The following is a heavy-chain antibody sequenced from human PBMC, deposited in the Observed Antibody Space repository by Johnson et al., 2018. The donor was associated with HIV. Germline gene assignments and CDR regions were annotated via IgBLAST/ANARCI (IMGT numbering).Heavy chain of an antibody. J-gene: IGHJ3*01. CDR1: GFTFSNYD. CDR2: IAATGDT. CDR3: ARGSYDGDAFDL. V-gene: IGHV3-13*01. Sequence: VQLVESGGGVVQPGGSLRLSCAASGFTFSNYDMHWVRQTAGRRLEWVSGIAATGDTYYPGSVKGRFTVSRENARNSLYLQLNSLRAGDSALYYCARGSYDGDAFDLWGQGTMVTVSS. D-gene: IGHD1-26*01.